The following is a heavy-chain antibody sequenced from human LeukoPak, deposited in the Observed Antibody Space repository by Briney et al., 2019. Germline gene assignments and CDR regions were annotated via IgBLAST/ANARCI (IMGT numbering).Heavy chain of an antibody. V-gene: IGHV3-23*01. CDR2: ISGSGGST. CDR3: AKGPGPRIAAAGTVEF. J-gene: IGHJ4*02. D-gene: IGHD6-13*01. CDR1: GFTFSSYA. Sequence: GGSLRLSCAASGFTFSSYAMSWVRQAPGKGLEWVSAISGSGGSTYYADSVKGRFTISRDNSKNTLYLQMNSLRAEDTAVYYCAKGPGPRIAAAGTVEFWGQGTLVTVSS.